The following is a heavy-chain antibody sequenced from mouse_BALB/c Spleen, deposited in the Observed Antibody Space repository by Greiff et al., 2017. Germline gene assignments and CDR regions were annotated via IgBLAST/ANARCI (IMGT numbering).Heavy chain of an antibody. V-gene: IGHV5-17*02. CDR3: ASRDGYWYFDV. Sequence: EVMLVESGGGLVQPGGSRKLSCAASGFTFSSFGMHWVRQAPEKGLEWVAYISSCSSTIYYADTVKGRFTISRDNPKNTLFLQMTSLRSEDTAMYYCASRDGYWYFDVWGAGTTVTVSS. CDR1: GFTFSSFG. D-gene: IGHD2-3*01. CDR2: ISSCSSTI. J-gene: IGHJ1*01.